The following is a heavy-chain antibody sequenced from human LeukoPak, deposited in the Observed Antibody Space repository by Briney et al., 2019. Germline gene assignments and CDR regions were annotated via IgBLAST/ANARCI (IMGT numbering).Heavy chain of an antibody. V-gene: IGHV4-39*01. CDR3: ARVYYSNSYDYWYFDL. CDR1: GGSISSKNYY. D-gene: IGHD6-13*01. J-gene: IGHJ2*01. Sequence: PSETLSLTCTVSGGSISSKNYYWGWIRQPPGKALEWIGSIYYSGNTYYNPSLKSRVTISVDTSKNQFSLNLRSVTASDTAVYYCARVYYSNSYDYWYFDLWGRGTLVTVSS. CDR2: IYYSGNT.